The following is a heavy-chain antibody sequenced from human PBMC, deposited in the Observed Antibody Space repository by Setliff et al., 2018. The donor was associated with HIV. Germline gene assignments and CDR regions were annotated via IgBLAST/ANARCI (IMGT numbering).Heavy chain of an antibody. Sequence: PSETLSLTCTVSGGSISSGTYYWTWIRQHPGKGLEWIGYIYHSGSTYYNPSLKSRLTISVDTSKNQFSLKLGSVTAADTAFYYCARAFYYDSSVDYWGQVTLVTVSS. CDR3: ARAFYYDSSVDY. D-gene: IGHD3-22*01. CDR1: GGSISSGTYY. CDR2: IYHSGST. V-gene: IGHV4-31*03. J-gene: IGHJ4*02.